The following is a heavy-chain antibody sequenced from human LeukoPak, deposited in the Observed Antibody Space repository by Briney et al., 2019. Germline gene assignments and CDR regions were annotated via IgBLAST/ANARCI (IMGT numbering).Heavy chain of an antibody. Sequence: GGSLRLPCAASGFTFDDYGMSWVRQAPGKGLEWVSGINWNGGSTGYADSVKGRFTISRDNAKNSLYLQMNSLRAEDTALYYCARRDIVVVPAAIIGAFDIWGQGTMVTVSS. D-gene: IGHD2-2*02. CDR2: INWNGGST. CDR1: GFTFDDYG. J-gene: IGHJ3*02. CDR3: ARRDIVVVPAAIIGAFDI. V-gene: IGHV3-20*04.